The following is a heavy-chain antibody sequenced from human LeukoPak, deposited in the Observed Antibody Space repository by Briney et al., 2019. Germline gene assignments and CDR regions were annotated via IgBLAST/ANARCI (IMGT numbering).Heavy chain of an antibody. CDR2: ITSNGGSA. CDR3: VGFRATAGLY. Sequence: GGPLRLSCSASGFTFNNYDMYWVRQAPGKGLEYVSAITSNGGSAYYVDSVKGRFTISRDNSRNTLYLQMSSLRAEDTAVYYCVGFRATAGLYWGQGTLVTVSS. J-gene: IGHJ4*02. D-gene: IGHD6-13*01. CDR1: GFTFNNYD. V-gene: IGHV3-64D*06.